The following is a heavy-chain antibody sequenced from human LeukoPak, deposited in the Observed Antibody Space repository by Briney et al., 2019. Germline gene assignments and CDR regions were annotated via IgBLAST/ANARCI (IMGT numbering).Heavy chain of an antibody. CDR1: GLTFSSYG. Sequence: GGTLRLSCAASGLTFSSYGMSWVRQAPGRGLEWVPAISTTGGTTYYADSVRGRFTISRDNSRNTLYLQMNSLRTEDTAIYYCAKNGDRGAYCSGGTCYPYYYYMDVWGKGTTVTISS. V-gene: IGHV3-23*01. CDR2: ISTTGGTT. J-gene: IGHJ6*03. D-gene: IGHD2-15*01. CDR3: AKNGDRGAYCSGGTCYPYYYYMDV.